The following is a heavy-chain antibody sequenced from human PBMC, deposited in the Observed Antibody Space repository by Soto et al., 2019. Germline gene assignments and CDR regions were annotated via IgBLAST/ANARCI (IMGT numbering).Heavy chain of an antibody. Sequence: SETLSLTCTVSGDSISAYSWSWVRQPPGKGLEWIGYIYYSGSTNYNPSLRSRVTISVDTPKNQFSLKLRSVTAADTAVYYCARAAPRYCSGGSRYSGRDYWGQGTPVTVSS. CDR3: ARAAPRYCSGGSRYSGRDY. V-gene: IGHV4-59*01. D-gene: IGHD2-15*01. CDR1: GDSISAYS. J-gene: IGHJ4*02. CDR2: IYYSGST.